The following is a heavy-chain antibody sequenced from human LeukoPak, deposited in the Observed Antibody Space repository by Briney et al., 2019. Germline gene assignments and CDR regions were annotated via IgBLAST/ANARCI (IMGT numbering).Heavy chain of an antibody. CDR2: IYYSGST. D-gene: IGHD6-19*01. CDR3: ARGRVAVADEFDY. V-gene: IGHV4-39*07. Sequence: KTSETLSLTCTVSGGSISSSNYYWGWIRQPPGKGLEWIGSIYYSGSTYYNPSLKSRVTISVDTSKNQFSLKLSSVTAADTAVYYCARGRVAVADEFDYWGQGTLVTVSS. CDR1: GGSISSSNYY. J-gene: IGHJ4*02.